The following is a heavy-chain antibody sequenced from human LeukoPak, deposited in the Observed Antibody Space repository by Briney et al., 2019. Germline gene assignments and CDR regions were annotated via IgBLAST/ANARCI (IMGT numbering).Heavy chain of an antibody. J-gene: IGHJ4*02. Sequence: PSETLSLTCTASGGSISSYYWSWIRQPPGKGLEWIGYIYYSGSTNYNPSLKSRVTISVDTSKNQFSLKLSSVTAADTAVYYCARELLSGDFDYWGQGTLVTVSS. CDR2: IYYSGST. CDR3: ARELLSGDFDY. V-gene: IGHV4-59*01. CDR1: GGSISSYY.